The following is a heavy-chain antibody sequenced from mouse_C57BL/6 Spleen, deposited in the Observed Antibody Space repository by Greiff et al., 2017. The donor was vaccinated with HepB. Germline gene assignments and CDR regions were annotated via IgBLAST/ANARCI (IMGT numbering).Heavy chain of an antibody. CDR2: ISGGGGNT. CDR1: GFTFSSYT. D-gene: IGHD2-1*01. V-gene: IGHV5-9*01. CDR3: ARQEVYYGNYFDY. J-gene: IGHJ2*01. Sequence: EVKLVESGGGLVKPGGSLKLSCAASGFTFSSYTMSWVRQTPEKRLEWVATISGGGGNTYYPDSVKGRFTISRDNAKNTLYLKMSSLRSEDTALYYCARQEVYYGNYFDYWGQGTTLTVSS.